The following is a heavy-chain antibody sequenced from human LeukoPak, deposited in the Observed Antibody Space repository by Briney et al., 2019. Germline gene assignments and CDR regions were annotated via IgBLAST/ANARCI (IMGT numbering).Heavy chain of an antibody. CDR2: IWYDGSDK. V-gene: IGHV3-33*01. J-gene: IGHJ4*02. Sequence: GGSLRLSCAASGFTFSSYGMHWVRQAPGKGLEWVAVIWYDGSDKYYADSVKGRFTISRDNSKNTLYLQMNSLRAEDTAVYYCARAITTYSMDNWGQGTQVTVSS. D-gene: IGHD4-11*01. CDR3: ARAITTYSMDN. CDR1: GFTFSSYG.